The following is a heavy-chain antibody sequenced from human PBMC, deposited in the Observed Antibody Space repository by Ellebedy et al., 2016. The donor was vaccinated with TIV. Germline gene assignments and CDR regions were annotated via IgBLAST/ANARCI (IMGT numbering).Heavy chain of an antibody. CDR2: ISGSGGNT. V-gene: IGHV3-23*01. D-gene: IGHD2-8*01. CDR3: AKGRRMVYSTGGLDY. Sequence: PGGSLRLSCAASGFTFSSYAMSWVRPAPGKGLAWVSGISGSGGNTYYADSVKGRFTISRDNSKNTLFLQMNSLRAEDTAVYYCAKGRRMVYSTGGLDYWGQGTLVTVSS. J-gene: IGHJ4*02. CDR1: GFTFSSYA.